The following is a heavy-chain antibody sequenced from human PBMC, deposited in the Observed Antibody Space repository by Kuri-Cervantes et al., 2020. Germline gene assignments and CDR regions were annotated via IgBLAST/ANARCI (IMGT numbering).Heavy chain of an antibody. CDR3: ARAGPELLLYYFDY. V-gene: IGHV3-21*01. CDR2: ISSSSSYI. J-gene: IGHJ4*02. D-gene: IGHD3-10*01. Sequence: GESLKISCAASGFTFSSYGMNWVRQAPGKGLEWVSSISSSSSYIYYADSVKGRFTISRDNAKNSLYLQMNSLRAEDTAVYYCARAGPELLLYYFDYWGQGTLVTVSS. CDR1: GFTFSSYG.